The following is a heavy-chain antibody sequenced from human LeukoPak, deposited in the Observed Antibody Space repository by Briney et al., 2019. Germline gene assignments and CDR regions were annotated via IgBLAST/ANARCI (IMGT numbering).Heavy chain of an antibody. J-gene: IGHJ4*02. Sequence: PGGSLRLSCAASGFTFGSYAMHWVRQAPGKGLEWVAVISYDGSNKYYADSVKGRFTISRDNSKNTLYLQMNSLRAEDTAVYYCARDGGPWYFDYWGQGTLVTVSS. CDR1: GFTFGSYA. CDR2: ISYDGSNK. CDR3: ARDGGPWYFDY. V-gene: IGHV3-30*04. D-gene: IGHD3-16*01.